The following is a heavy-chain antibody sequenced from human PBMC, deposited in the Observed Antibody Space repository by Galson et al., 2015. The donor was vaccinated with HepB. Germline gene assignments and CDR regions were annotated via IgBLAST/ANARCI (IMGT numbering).Heavy chain of an antibody. CDR1: GGAFSSYA. CDR3: ASAYYDFWICYSQTWFDP. J-gene: IGHJ5*02. V-gene: IGHV1-69*06. CDR2: IIPIFGTA. Sequence: SVKVSCKASGGAFSSYAISWVRQAPGQGLEWMGGIIPIFGTANDAQKFQGRVTITADKSTSTAYMELSSLRSEDTAVYYCASAYYDFWICYSQTWFDPLGQGTLVTVSS. D-gene: IGHD3-3*01.